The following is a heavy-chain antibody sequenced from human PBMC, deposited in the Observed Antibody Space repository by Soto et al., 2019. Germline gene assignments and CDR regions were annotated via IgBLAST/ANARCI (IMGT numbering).Heavy chain of an antibody. CDR3: ARIEGYCSGGTCYRGSGDY. CDR1: GGTFSNYS. V-gene: IGHV1-69*12. D-gene: IGHD2-15*01. CDR2: IIPFFGTA. Sequence: QVQLVQSGAEVKKPGSSVKVSCKASGGTFSNYSINWVRQAPGQGLEWMGGIIPFFGTANYAQKFQGRVTITEDESASTAYMEVTSLRSDDTAVYYCARIEGYCSGGTCYRGSGDYWGQGTMVAVSS. J-gene: IGHJ4*02.